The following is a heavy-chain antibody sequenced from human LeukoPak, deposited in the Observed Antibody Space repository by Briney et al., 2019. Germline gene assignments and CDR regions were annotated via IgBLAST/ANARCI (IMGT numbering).Heavy chain of an antibody. V-gene: IGHV1-18*04. J-gene: IGHJ4*02. CDR2: TSYNGNT. D-gene: IGHD6-19*01. Sequence: ASVKVSFKASGYTFSNYGISWVRQAPGLGLEWMGWTSYNGNTNYAQKFQDRVTMTTDTSTTTAYMELRSLESDDTAVYYCTRNSGSRWQALGYWGQGTLVTVSS. CDR1: GYTFSNYG. CDR3: TRNSGSRWQALGY.